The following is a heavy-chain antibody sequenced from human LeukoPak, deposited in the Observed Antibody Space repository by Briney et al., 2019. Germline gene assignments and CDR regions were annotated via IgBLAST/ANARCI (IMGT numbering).Heavy chain of an antibody. CDR1: GFTFSTSA. J-gene: IGHJ4*02. V-gene: IGHV3-23*01. CDR2: ISGSGGKT. CDR3: GKEMTSMVTVEY. D-gene: IGHD5-18*01. Sequence: GGSLRLSCVASGFTFSTSAMSWVRQAPGKGLEWVSAISGSGGKTYYADSVKGRFTISRDNSQNALYLYMNSLRADDTAVYYCGKEMTSMVTVEYWGQGTLVTVSS.